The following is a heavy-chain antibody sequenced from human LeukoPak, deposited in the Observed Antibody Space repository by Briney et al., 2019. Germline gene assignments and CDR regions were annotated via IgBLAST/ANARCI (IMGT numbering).Heavy chain of an antibody. Sequence: PGGSLRLSCAASGFTFSSYSMNWVRQAPGKGLEWVSSISSSSSYIYYADSVKGRFTISRDNAKNSLYLQMNSLRAEDTAVYYCARDRGGYSYGYCYFDYWGQGTLATVSS. V-gene: IGHV3-21*01. D-gene: IGHD5-18*01. CDR1: GFTFSSYS. J-gene: IGHJ4*02. CDR2: ISSSSSYI. CDR3: ARDRGGYSYGYCYFDY.